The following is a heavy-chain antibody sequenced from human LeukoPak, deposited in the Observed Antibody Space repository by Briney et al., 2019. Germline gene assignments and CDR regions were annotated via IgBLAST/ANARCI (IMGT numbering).Heavy chain of an antibody. J-gene: IGHJ4*02. D-gene: IGHD6-19*01. CDR3: ARTVTVAGIDY. Sequence: SETLSLTCAVYGGSFSGYYWSWIRQPPGKGLEWIGEINHSGSTNYNPSLKSRVTISVDMSKNQFSLKLSSVTAADTAVYYCARTVTVAGIDYWGQGTLVTVSS. CDR2: INHSGST. CDR1: GGSFSGYY. V-gene: IGHV4-34*01.